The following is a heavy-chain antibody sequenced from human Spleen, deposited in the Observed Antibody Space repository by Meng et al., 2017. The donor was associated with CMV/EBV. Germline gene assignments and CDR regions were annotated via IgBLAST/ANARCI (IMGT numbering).Heavy chain of an antibody. V-gene: IGHV4-34*01. CDR1: GAVRGSY. CDR3: ARAQQFNDFWSGYYSDY. CDR2: INDSGST. Sequence: GAVRGSYWTWIRQPPGKGLEWIGEINDSGSTNFNPFLKGRITISVDTSKTQFSLKLSSVSAADTAVYFCARAQQFNDFWSGYYSDYWGQGTLVTVSS. J-gene: IGHJ4*02. D-gene: IGHD3-3*01.